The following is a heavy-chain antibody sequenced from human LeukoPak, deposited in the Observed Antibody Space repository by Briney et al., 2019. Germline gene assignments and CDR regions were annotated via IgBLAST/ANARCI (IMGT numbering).Heavy chain of an antibody. CDR2: IIPIFGTA. D-gene: IGHD3-10*01. V-gene: IGHV1-69*05. J-gene: IGHJ6*03. CDR1: GGTFSSYA. CDR3: AIVSDGFGDPALYYYMDV. Sequence: SVKVSCKASGGTFSSYAISWVRQAPGQGLEWMGGIIPIFGTANYAQKFQGRVTITTDESTSTAYMELSSLRSEDTAVYYCAIVSDGFGDPALYYYMDVWGKGTTVTVSS.